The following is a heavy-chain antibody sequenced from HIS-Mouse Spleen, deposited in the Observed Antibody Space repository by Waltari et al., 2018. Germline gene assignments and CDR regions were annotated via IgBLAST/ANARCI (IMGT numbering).Heavy chain of an antibody. CDR3: AREIPYSSSWYDWYFDL. CDR1: GGSISSSTYY. J-gene: IGHJ2*01. D-gene: IGHD6-13*01. V-gene: IGHV4-39*07. CDR2: IYYSGST. Sequence: QLQLQESGPGLVKPSETLSLTCTVSGGSISSSTYYWGRIRPPPGKGLEWIGSIYYSGSTYYNPSLKSRVTISVATSKNQFSLKLSSVTAADTAVYYCAREIPYSSSWYDWYFDLWGRGTLVTVSS.